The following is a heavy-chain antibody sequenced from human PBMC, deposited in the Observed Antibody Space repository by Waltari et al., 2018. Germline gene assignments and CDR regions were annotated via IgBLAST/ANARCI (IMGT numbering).Heavy chain of an antibody. CDR1: GFTFSSYS. J-gene: IGHJ4*02. Sequence: EVQLVESGGGLVQPGGSLRLSCAASGFTFSSYSMNWVRQAPGKGLEWVSYISSSSSTIYYADSVKGRFTISRDNAKNSLYLQMNSLRAEDTAVYYCARMVAATIIHIDYWGQGTLVTVSS. CDR2: ISSSSSTI. CDR3: ARMVAATIIHIDY. V-gene: IGHV3-48*01. D-gene: IGHD2-15*01.